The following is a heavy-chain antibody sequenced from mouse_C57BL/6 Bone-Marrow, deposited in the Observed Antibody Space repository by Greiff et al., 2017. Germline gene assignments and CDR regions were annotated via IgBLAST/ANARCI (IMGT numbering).Heavy chain of an antibody. J-gene: IGHJ4*01. D-gene: IGHD2-1*01. CDR3: VKAYGNYEIDYAMDY. V-gene: IGHV7-4*01. CDR2: IRNKANGYTT. Sequence: DVQLVESGGGLVQPGASLRLSCAASGFTFTDYYMSWVRQPPGKAPEWLALIRNKANGYTTEYTASVKGRFTISRDNSQNILYLQMNTLRAEDSATYYCVKAYGNYEIDYAMDYWGQGTSVTVSS. CDR1: GFTFTDYY.